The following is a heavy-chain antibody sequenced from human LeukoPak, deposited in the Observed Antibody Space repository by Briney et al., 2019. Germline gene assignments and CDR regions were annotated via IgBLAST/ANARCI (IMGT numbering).Heavy chain of an antibody. D-gene: IGHD3-22*01. Sequence: GGSLRLSCAASGFTFSGSAIHWVRQASGKGLEWVGRIRSKANSYATAYAASVKGRFTMSRDDSQNTAYLQMNSLKTEDTAVYYCTRLSGDSSSGYYYWGQGTLVTVSS. CDR1: GFTFSGSA. J-gene: IGHJ4*02. CDR3: TRLSGDSSSGYYY. V-gene: IGHV3-73*01. CDR2: IRSKANSYAT.